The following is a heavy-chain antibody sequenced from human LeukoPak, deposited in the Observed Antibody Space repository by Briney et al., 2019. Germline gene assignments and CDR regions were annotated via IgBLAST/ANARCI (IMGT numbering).Heavy chain of an antibody. CDR1: GGTFSSYA. J-gene: IGHJ4*02. Sequence: PVASVKVSCTASGGTFSSYAISWVRQAPGQGLEWMGIINPSGGSTSYAQKYQGRVTMTRDTSTSTVYMELSSLRSEDTAVYYCARDLESSGRLVGYWGQGTLVTVSS. CDR3: ARDLESSGRLVGY. CDR2: INPSGGST. D-gene: IGHD6-19*01. V-gene: IGHV1-46*01.